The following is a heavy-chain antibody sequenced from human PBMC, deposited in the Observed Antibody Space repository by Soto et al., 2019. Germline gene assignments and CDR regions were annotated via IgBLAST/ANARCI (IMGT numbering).Heavy chain of an antibody. V-gene: IGHV4-30-4*01. D-gene: IGHD7-27*01. J-gene: IGHJ5*01. CDR2: IYKSATT. Sequence: SETLSLTCSVSGDSISNLDYFWAWIRQPPGQALEYIGYIYKSATTHYNPSFESRVAISVDTSKSQFSLNVTSVTAADTAVYFCARRRYCLTGRCFPNWFDSWGQGALVTVSS. CDR1: GDSISNLDYF. CDR3: ARRRYCLTGRCFPNWFDS.